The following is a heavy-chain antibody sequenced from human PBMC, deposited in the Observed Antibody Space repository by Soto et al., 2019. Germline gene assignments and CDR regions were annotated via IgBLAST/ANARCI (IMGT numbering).Heavy chain of an antibody. CDR1: GFTFSSYS. Sequence: GGSLRLSCAASGFTFSSYSMNWVRQAPGKGLEWVSSISSSSSYIYYADSVKGRFTISRDNAKNSLYLQMNSLRAEDTAVYYCARTPQTHGYYYYMDVWGKGTTVTVSS. CDR2: ISSSSSYI. CDR3: ARTPQTHGYYYYMDV. J-gene: IGHJ6*03. V-gene: IGHV3-21*01.